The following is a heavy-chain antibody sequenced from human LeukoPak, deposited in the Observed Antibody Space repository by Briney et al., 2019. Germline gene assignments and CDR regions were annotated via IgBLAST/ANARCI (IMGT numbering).Heavy chain of an antibody. CDR1: GFTFSSYG. CDR3: AKDLKGIAAAGLDY. D-gene: IGHD6-13*01. V-gene: IGHV3-30*02. Sequence: GGSLRLSCAASGFTFSSYGMHWGRQAPGKGLEWVAFIRYDGSNKYYADSVKGRFTISRDNSKNTLYLQMNSLRAEDTAVYYCAKDLKGIAAAGLDYWGQGTLVTVSS. CDR2: IRYDGSNK. J-gene: IGHJ4*02.